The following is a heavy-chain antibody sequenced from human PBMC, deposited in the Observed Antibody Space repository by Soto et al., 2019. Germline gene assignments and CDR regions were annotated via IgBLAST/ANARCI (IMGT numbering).Heavy chain of an antibody. CDR2: ISHSGTS. V-gene: IGHV4-4*02. Sequence: QVQLQESGPGLVKPSGTLSLTCAVSGGSISSSHWWTWVRQSPGKGLEYIGEISHSGTSNSNPSLKSRVTLSGDRSKNHFSLTLTSVTAGHTAVYYCARVVLSITRGAFDAWGQGTPVIVSS. J-gene: IGHJ3*01. D-gene: IGHD1-20*01. CDR1: GGSISSSHW. CDR3: ARVVLSITRGAFDA.